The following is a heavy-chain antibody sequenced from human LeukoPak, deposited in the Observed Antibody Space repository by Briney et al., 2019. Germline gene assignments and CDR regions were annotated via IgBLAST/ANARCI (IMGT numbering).Heavy chain of an antibody. J-gene: IGHJ5*02. V-gene: IGHV1-2*02. CDR1: GYTFTGYY. CDR3: ARDRGSGSYDWFDP. Sequence: GASVKVSCKASGYTFTGYYMHWVRQAPGQGLEWMGWINPNSGGTNYAQKFQGRVTMTRDTSISTAYMELSRLRSDDTAVYYCARDRGSGSYDWFDPWGQGTLVTVSS. CDR2: INPNSGGT. D-gene: IGHD3-10*01.